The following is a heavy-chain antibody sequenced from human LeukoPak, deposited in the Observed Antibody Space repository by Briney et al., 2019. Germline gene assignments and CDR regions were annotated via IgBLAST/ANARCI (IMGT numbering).Heavy chain of an antibody. Sequence: PSETLSLTCTVSGGSISSYYWSWIRQPPGKGLEWIGYIYYSGSTNYNPSLKSRVTISVDTSKNQFSLKLSSVTAADTAVYYCARHTAAADYLYYYYYYMDVWGKGTTVTVSS. CDR1: GGSISSYY. CDR3: ARHTAAADYLYYYYYYMDV. J-gene: IGHJ6*03. CDR2: IYYSGST. D-gene: IGHD6-13*01. V-gene: IGHV4-59*08.